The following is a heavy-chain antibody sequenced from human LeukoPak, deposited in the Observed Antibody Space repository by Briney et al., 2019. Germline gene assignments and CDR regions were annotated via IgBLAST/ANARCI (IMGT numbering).Heavy chain of an antibody. CDR2: ISSGSSYI. D-gene: IGHD3-9*01. CDR1: GFTFSSYT. J-gene: IGHJ4*02. CDR3: ARDLTAGY. Sequence: GGSLRLSCAASGFTFSSYTMNWVRQAPGKGLEWVSIISSGSSYIHYADSVKGRFTISRDNAKNSLYLQMNSLRAEDTAVYYCARDLTAGYWGQGTLVTVSS. V-gene: IGHV3-21*01.